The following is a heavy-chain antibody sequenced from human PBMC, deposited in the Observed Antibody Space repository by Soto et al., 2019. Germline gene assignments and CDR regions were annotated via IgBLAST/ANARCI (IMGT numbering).Heavy chain of an antibody. Sequence: EVQLVESVGGLVQPGGSLRLSCEASGFSFSMYWMSLVRQAPGKGLEWVANIKEDGSQKYYVDSVMGRFTISRDNAKNSLYLQMSRLRAEDTAGYYCASNQVGYRVTDYWGQGTLVTVSS. D-gene: IGHD1-26*01. CDR3: ASNQVGYRVTDY. J-gene: IGHJ4*02. CDR1: GFSFSMYW. CDR2: IKEDGSQK. V-gene: IGHV3-7*01.